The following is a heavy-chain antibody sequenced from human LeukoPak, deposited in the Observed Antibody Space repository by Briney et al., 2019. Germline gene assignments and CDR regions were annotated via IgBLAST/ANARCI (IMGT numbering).Heavy chain of an antibody. CDR2: INPNTGAT. Sequence: GPGSVSGKSSGCTCTAFQVQWVRRAPGKGLEWMGWINPNTGATHYPQKFQGRVTMTTDTSISTAYMELRSLRSDDTAFYYCARGEVDTSGWDCFHFWGQGALVTVAS. V-gene: IGHV1-2*02. J-gene: IGHJ4*02. CDR3: ARGEVDTSGWDCFHF. CDR1: GCTCTAFQ. D-gene: IGHD6-19*01.